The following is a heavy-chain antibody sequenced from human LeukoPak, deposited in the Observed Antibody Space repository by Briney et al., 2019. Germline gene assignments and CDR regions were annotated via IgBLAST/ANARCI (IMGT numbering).Heavy chain of an antibody. CDR1: GYSFISYW. Sequence: GESLKISCKGSGYSFISYWIGWVRQMPGKGLEWMGIIYPGDSDTRYSPSFQGQVTISADKSISTAYLQWSSLKASDTAMYYCARQGRYSSSSGYMDVWGKGTTVTVSS. J-gene: IGHJ6*03. D-gene: IGHD6-6*01. CDR3: ARQGRYSSSSGYMDV. V-gene: IGHV5-51*01. CDR2: IYPGDSDT.